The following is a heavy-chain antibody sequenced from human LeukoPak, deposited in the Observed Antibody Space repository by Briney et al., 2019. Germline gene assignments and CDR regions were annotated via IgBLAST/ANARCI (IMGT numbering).Heavy chain of an antibody. Sequence: GGSLRLSCAASGFTFSSYAMTWVRQAPGKGLEWVSVIGRYGGDIHYADSVEGRFTISRDNSKNTLYLQMNSLRVEDTAIYYCAKYAPPTTVVARFFDSWGQGTLVTVSS. D-gene: IGHD4-23*01. CDR2: IGRYGGDI. CDR3: AKYAPPTTVVARFFDS. J-gene: IGHJ4*02. V-gene: IGHV3-23*01. CDR1: GFTFSSYA.